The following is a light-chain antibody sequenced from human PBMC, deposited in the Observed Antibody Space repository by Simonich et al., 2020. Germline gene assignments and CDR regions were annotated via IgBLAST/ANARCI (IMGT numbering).Light chain of an antibody. CDR2: KAS. CDR3: QQSYSTPWT. CDR1: QSISSW. J-gene: IGKJ1*01. Sequence: DIQMTQSPSTLSASVGDRVTITCRASQSISSWLARYQQKPGKAPKLLIYKASSLESGVPSRFSGSGSGTEFTLTISSLQPDDFATYYCQQSYSTPWTFGQGTKVEIK. V-gene: IGKV1-5*03.